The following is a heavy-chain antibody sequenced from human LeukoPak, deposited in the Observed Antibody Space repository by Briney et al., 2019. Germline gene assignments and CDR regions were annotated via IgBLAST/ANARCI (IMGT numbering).Heavy chain of an antibody. CDR3: AHTGSAHGDDWFDP. CDR1: GFSLNTRGVG. D-gene: IGHD7-27*01. J-gene: IGHJ5*02. Sequence: SGPTLVKPTEALTLTCTFSGFSLNTRGVGVGCIRQAPGKALEWLAFISRDDDKRYRPSLKSRLTITKDTSKNQVALTLANLGPVDTATYYCAHTGSAHGDDWFDPWGQGTLVTVSS. CDR2: ISRDDDK. V-gene: IGHV2-5*02.